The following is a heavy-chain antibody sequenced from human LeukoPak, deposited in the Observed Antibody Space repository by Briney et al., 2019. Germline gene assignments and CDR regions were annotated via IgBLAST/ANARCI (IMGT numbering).Heavy chain of an antibody. CDR1: GFTFSTYA. CDR2: ISGSGTAT. V-gene: IGHV3-23*01. CDR3: AKDLAIAARPTFDY. Sequence: GGPLRLSCAASGFTFSTYAMSWVRQAPGKGLEWVSTISGSGTATSYTDCVRGRFIISRDNSKTTLYLQMNSLRAEDTAVYYCAKDLAIAARPTFDYWGQGTQVTVSS. J-gene: IGHJ4*02. D-gene: IGHD6-6*01.